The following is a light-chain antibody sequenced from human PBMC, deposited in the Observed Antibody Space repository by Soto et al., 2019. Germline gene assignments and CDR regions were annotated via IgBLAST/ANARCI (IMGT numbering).Light chain of an antibody. Sequence: EIVLTQSPGTLSLSPGERATLSCRASQSVSSSYLAWYQQKPGQAPRLLIYGASSRATGIPDRFSGSGSGTDFPLSISRLEPEHFAVYYCQHYGNSPYTFGQGTKLEI. CDR3: QHYGNSPYT. CDR2: GAS. V-gene: IGKV3-20*01. CDR1: QSVSSSY. J-gene: IGKJ2*01.